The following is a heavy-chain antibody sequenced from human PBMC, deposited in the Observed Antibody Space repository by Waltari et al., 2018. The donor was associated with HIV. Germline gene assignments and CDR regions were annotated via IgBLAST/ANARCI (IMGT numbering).Heavy chain of an antibody. V-gene: IGHV3-74*03. CDR1: GLVFGSHW. CDR2: IDNDGRVI. Sequence: VESGGNVVQPGGSLRLSCTASGLVFGSHWMHGGGQSPGGGLFWVSRIDNDGRVIKYANSVKGRFTLSRDNTKEMLFLEMKSLRSEDSGIYYCVKDVAVTHYGVYYSGLDVWGQGTTVTV. D-gene: IGHD2-8*01. CDR3: VKDVAVTHYGVYYSGLDV. J-gene: IGHJ6*02.